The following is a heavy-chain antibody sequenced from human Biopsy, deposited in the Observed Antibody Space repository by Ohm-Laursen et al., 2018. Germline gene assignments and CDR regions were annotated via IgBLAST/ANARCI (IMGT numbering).Heavy chain of an antibody. Sequence: SVKVSCKASGYSFTKYYINWVRQAPGQGLEWMGIINPTGGTTSYAEKFQGRVALTRDTSTGTVYLELNSLIYEDTALYYCARDETGSSVFGPYYYGMDVWGQGTTVTVSS. CDR3: ARDETGSSVFGPYYYGMDV. CDR2: INPTGGTT. V-gene: IGHV1-46*01. D-gene: IGHD3-9*01. CDR1: GYSFTKYY. J-gene: IGHJ6*02.